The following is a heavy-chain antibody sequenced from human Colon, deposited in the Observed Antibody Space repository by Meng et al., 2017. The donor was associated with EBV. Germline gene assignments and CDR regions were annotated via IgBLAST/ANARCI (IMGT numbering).Heavy chain of an antibody. CDR1: GDSVTNGGYS. Sequence: QPQLQASGSGLVKPSQTLSLTCVVSGDSVTNGGYSWSWIRQPPGKGLEWIGYIYHSGSTKYNPSLKSRVTISVDTSKNQFSLKLSSVTAADTAVYYCARDTSTWGNKGLDHWGQGILVTVSS. CDR3: ARDTSTWGNKGLDH. V-gene: IGHV4-30-2*01. D-gene: IGHD7-27*01. CDR2: IYHSGST. J-gene: IGHJ4*02.